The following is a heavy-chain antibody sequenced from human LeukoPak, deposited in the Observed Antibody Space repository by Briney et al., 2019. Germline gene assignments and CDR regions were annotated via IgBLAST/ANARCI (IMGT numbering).Heavy chain of an antibody. D-gene: IGHD3-22*01. J-gene: IGHJ5*02. V-gene: IGHV4-31*03. CDR3: ARGVGMDVYDSSGYYPNWFDP. CDR2: IFYSGST. Sequence: TSETLSLTCTVSGGSISSGDFYWSWIRQHPGKGLEWIGYIFYSGSTYYNPSLKSRLAISVDTSKNQFSLKLSSVTAADTAVYYCARGVGMDVYDSSGYYPNWFDPWGQGTLVTVSS. CDR1: GGSISSGDFY.